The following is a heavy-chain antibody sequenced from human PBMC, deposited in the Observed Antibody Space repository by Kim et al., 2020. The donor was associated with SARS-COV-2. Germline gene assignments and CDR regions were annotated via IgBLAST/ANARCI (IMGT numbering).Heavy chain of an antibody. Sequence: SETLSLTCTVSGGSISSGGYYWSWIRQHPGKGLEWIWYIYYSGGTYYNPSLKSRVTISVDTSKNQFSLKLSSVTAADTAVYYCSREVRGVNFDYWGQGTLVTVSS. V-gene: IGHV4-31*03. D-gene: IGHD3-10*01. J-gene: IGHJ4*02. CDR3: SREVRGVNFDY. CDR1: GGSISSGGYY. CDR2: IYYSGGT.